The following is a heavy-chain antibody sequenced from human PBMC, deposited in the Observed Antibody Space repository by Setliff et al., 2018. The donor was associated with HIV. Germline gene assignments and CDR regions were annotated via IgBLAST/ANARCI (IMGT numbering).Heavy chain of an antibody. J-gene: IGHJ4*01. CDR1: DDSVSTFY. Sequence: SETLSLTCTVSDDSVSTFYWNWIRQPPGKGLEWIGFIHHTGSTVSNPSLKGRVTILMDLSRNQLSLHLASVTTADTAVYFCAPGEGVASTYYHDWGQGTQVTVSS. V-gene: IGHV4-59*02. D-gene: IGHD3-3*01. CDR2: IHHTGST. CDR3: APGEGVASTYYHD.